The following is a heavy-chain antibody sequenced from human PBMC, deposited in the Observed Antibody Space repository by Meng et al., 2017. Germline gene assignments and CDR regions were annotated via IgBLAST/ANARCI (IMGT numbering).Heavy chain of an antibody. Sequence: SETLSLTCVVSGGSFSDYYWSWIRQPPGKGLEWIGEINHSGSTNYNPSLESRATISVDTSQNNLSLKLSSVTAADSAVYYCARGPTTMAHDFDYWGQGTRVTCCS. J-gene: IGHJ4*02. CDR1: GGSFSDYY. CDR3: ARGPTTMAHDFDY. V-gene: IGHV4-34*01. D-gene: IGHD4-11*01. CDR2: INHSGST.